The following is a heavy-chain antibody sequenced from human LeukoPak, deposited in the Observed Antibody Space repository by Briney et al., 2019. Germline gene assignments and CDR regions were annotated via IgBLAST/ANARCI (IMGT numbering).Heavy chain of an antibody. CDR2: ISGNGGST. CDR1: GFTLSYYA. CDR3: ARSTPAFTIFGVHYYYTDV. D-gene: IGHD3-3*01. Sequence: PGGSLRLSCAASGFTLSYYAMSWVRQAPGKGLEWVSSISGNGGSTYYADSVKGRFTISRDNSKNTLYLQMNSLRAEDTAMYYCARSTPAFTIFGVHYYYTDVWGKGTTVTVSS. J-gene: IGHJ6*03. V-gene: IGHV3-23*01.